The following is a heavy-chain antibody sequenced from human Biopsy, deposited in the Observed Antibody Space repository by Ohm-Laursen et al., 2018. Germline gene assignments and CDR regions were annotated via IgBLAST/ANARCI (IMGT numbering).Heavy chain of an antibody. J-gene: IGHJ1*01. CDR3: ATKLTGYFHH. Sequence: SSVKVSCQAPGGTFSNYGVNWVRQALGQGLEWLGGNIPILGTGNYAQKFQDRVTVAADTSTSTATMELRSLRSDDTAVYYCATKLTGYFHHWGQGTLVIVSS. CDR1: GGTFSNYG. CDR2: NIPILGTG. D-gene: IGHD3-9*01. V-gene: IGHV1-69*06.